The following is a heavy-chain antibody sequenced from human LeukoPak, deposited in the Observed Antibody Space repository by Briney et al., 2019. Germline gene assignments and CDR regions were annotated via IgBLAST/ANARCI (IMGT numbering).Heavy chain of an antibody. D-gene: IGHD6-13*01. CDR3: ARDMSIAAARTKRDYYYAMDV. V-gene: IGHV3-7*01. Sequence: GGSLRLSCAASGFTFSSYWMSWVRQAPGKGLEWVANIKQDGSEKYYVDSVKGRFTISRDNAKNSLYLQMNSLRAEDTAVYYCARDMSIAAARTKRDYYYAMDVWGQGTTVTVSS. CDR2: IKQDGSEK. J-gene: IGHJ6*02. CDR1: GFTFSSYW.